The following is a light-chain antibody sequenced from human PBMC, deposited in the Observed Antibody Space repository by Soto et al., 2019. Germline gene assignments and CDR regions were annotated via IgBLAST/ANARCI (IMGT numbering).Light chain of an antibody. V-gene: IGKV1-39*01. J-gene: IGKJ2*01. Sequence: DIQMTQSPSSLSASVGDRVTITCRASQSMSSYLNWYQQKPRTAPKLLIYGASSLQGGVPSRFSGSGSGTDFTRTISSLQPEDFATYYCQQSYSTPNTVGQGTKLEIK. CDR3: QQSYSTPNT. CDR1: QSMSSY. CDR2: GAS.